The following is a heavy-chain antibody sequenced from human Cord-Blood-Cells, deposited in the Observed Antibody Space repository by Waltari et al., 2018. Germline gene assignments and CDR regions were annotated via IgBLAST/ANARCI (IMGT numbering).Heavy chain of an antibody. D-gene: IGHD6-6*01. J-gene: IGHJ2*01. CDR1: GGSFSGYY. CDR2: IKHSGST. CDR3: ARGRGIAARPGSRYFDL. Sequence: QVQLQQWGAGLLKPSETLSLTCAVYGGSFSGYYWSWIRQPPGKGLEWIGEIKHSGSTNYDPSLKSRVTISVDASKNQLSLKLRSVTGADTAVCYCARGRGIAARPGSRYFDLWGRGTLVTVSA. V-gene: IGHV4-34*01.